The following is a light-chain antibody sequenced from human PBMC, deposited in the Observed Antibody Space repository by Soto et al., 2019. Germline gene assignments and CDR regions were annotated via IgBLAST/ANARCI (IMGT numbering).Light chain of an antibody. CDR2: KAS. CDR1: QTISIW. J-gene: IGKJ4*01. CDR3: QQYETFPLT. V-gene: IGKV1-5*03. Sequence: DIQMTQFPSTLSASVGDRVTITCRASQTISIWLAWYQQKPGKAPNLLIYKASSLESGVPSRFSGSGSGTEFTLTISSLQPDDFATYYCQQYETFPLTFGSGTRVEIK.